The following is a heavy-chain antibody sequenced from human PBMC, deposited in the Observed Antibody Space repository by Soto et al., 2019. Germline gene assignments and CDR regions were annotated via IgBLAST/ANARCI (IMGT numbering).Heavy chain of an antibody. Sequence: EVQLLESGGGLVQPGRSLRLSCAASGFTFDLYAMHWVRQAPGKGMEWVSSISWNSGTIAYADSVKGRFTISRDNAKNFQHLQMKSLRTKDTALYYCVKDNHSSGWYSDYWGQGTLVTVSS. D-gene: IGHD6-19*01. V-gene: IGHV3-9*01. CDR1: GFTFDLYA. J-gene: IGHJ4*02. CDR3: VKDNHSSGWYSDY. CDR2: ISWNSGTI.